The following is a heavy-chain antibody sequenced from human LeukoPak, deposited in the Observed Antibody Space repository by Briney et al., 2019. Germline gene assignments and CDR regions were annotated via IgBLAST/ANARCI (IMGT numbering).Heavy chain of an antibody. CDR3: ARDLMIRPFDY. CDR1: GFTFSSYW. J-gene: IGHJ4*02. V-gene: IGHV3-7*01. D-gene: IGHD3-22*01. Sequence: PGGSLRLSCAASGFTFSSYWMSWVRQAPGKGLEWVANIKQDGSEKYYVDSVKGRLTISRDNAKNSLYLQMNSLRADDTAVYYCARDLMIRPFDYWGQGTLVSVSS. CDR2: IKQDGSEK.